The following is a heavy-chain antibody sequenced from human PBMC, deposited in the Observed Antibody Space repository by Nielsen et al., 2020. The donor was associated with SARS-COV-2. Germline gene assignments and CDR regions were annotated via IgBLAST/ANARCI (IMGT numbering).Heavy chain of an antibody. CDR3: ARRGAMNYSSSWYYLHYYYGMDV. CDR2: INHSGST. Sequence: SETLSLTCAVYGGSFSGYCWSWVRQTPGKGLEWIGEINHSGSTNYNPSLKSRVTISVDTSKNQFSLKLSSVTAADTAVYYCARRGAMNYSSSWYYLHYYYGMDVWGQGTTVTVSS. CDR1: GGSFSGYC. D-gene: IGHD6-13*01. J-gene: IGHJ6*02. V-gene: IGHV4-34*01.